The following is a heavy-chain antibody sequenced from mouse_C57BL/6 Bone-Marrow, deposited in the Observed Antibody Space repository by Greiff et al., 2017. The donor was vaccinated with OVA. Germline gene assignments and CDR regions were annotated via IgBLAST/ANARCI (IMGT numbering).Heavy chain of an antibody. D-gene: IGHD1-1*01. V-gene: IGHV1-39*01. J-gene: IGHJ3*01. CDR3: AREGYYGSSYEAWCAY. CDR2: INPNYGTT. CDR1: GYSFTDYN. Sequence: EVKLMESGPELVKPGASVKISCKASGYSFTDYNMNWVKQSNGKSLEWIGVINPNYGTTSYNQKFKGKATLTVDQSSSTACMQLNSLTSEDSAVYYCAREGYYGSSYEAWCAYWGQGTLVTVSA.